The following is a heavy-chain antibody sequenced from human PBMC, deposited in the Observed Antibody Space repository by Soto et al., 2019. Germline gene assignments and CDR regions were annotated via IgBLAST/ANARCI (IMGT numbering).Heavy chain of an antibody. J-gene: IGHJ4*02. D-gene: IGHD3-22*01. CDR2: INHSGST. V-gene: IGHV4-34*01. CDR3: ARGYDSSGHFDY. Sequence: PSETLSLTCAVYGGSFSGYYWSGIRQPPGKGLEWIGEINHSGSTNYNPSLKSRVTISVDTSKNQFSLKLSSVTAADTAVYYCARGYDSSGHFDYWGQGTLVTVSS. CDR1: GGSFSGYY.